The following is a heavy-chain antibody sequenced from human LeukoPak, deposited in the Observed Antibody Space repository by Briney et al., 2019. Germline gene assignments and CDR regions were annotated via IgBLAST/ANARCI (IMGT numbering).Heavy chain of an antibody. D-gene: IGHD3-10*01. CDR1: GFTFSSYE. CDR2: ISSNGSPI. Sequence: GGSLRLSCAASGFTFSSYEMNWVRQAPGKGLEWVSYISSNGSPIFYADSVKGRFTISRDNAKNSLSLLMNSLRAEDTAVYYCARDGGSGILDWGQGTLVTVS. V-gene: IGHV3-48*03. J-gene: IGHJ4*02. CDR3: ARDGGSGILD.